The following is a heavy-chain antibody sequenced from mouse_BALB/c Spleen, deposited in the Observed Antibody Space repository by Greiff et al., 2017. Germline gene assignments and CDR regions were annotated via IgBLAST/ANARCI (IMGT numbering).Heavy chain of an antibody. CDR1: GYSITSDYA. CDR2: ISYSGST. D-gene: IGHD2-4*01. J-gene: IGHJ2*01. CDR3: ARGGLRGFDY. V-gene: IGHV3-2*02. Sequence: EVQLQQSGPGLVKPSQSLSLTCTVTGYSITSDYAWNWIRQFPGNKLEWMGYISYSGSTSYNPSLKSRISITRDTSKNQFFLQLNSVTTEDTATYYCARGGLRGFDYWGQGTTLTVSS.